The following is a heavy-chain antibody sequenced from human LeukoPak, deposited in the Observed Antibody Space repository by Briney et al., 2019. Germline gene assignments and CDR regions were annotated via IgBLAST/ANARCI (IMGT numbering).Heavy chain of an antibody. Sequence: SDTLSLTCAVYGGSFSGYYWSWIRQPPGKGLEWIGEINHSGSTNYNPSLKSRVTISVDTSKNQFSLKLSSVTAADTAVYYCARADIVVVPAVDDWGQGTLVTVSS. CDR3: ARADIVVVPAVDD. CDR1: GGSFSGYY. D-gene: IGHD2-2*01. V-gene: IGHV4-34*01. CDR2: INHSGST. J-gene: IGHJ4*02.